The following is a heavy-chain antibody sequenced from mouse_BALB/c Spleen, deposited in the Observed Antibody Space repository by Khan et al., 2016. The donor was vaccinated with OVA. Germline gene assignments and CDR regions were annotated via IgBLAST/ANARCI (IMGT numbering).Heavy chain of an antibody. CDR3: ARGYFGNYEFVY. V-gene: IGHV1S132*01. Sequence: QVQLQQSGAELVKPGASVKLSCKTSGYTFTSYWIQWVKQRPGQGLGWIGQIFPGTGTTYYNANFKGKATLTVDTSSNTAFMQLSSLTSEDSAVYFCARGYFGNYEFVYWGQGTLVTVSP. CDR2: IFPGTGTT. J-gene: IGHJ3*01. D-gene: IGHD2-1*01. CDR1: GYTFTSYW.